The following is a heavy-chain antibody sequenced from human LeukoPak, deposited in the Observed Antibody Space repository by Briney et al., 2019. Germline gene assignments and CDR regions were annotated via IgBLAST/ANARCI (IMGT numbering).Heavy chain of an antibody. J-gene: IGHJ4*02. Sequence: GGSLRLSCAASGFTFSDYWMSWVRQAPGTGLEWVANIKQDGSEKYYVDSVKGRFTISRDNAKNSLYLQMNSLRAEDTAVYYCARVVYHFDSWGQGTLVTVSS. CDR2: IKQDGSEK. CDR3: ARVVYHFDS. D-gene: IGHD5/OR15-5a*01. CDR1: GFTFSDYW. V-gene: IGHV3-7*04.